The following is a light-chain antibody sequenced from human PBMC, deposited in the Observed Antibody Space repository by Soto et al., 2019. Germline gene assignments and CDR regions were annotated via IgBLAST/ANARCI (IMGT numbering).Light chain of an antibody. Sequence: DIVMTQSPDSLAGSLGERATINCKSSQSLLYNSNNRNYLAWFQQKPGQPPKLLIYWASTRESGVPDRFSGSGSGTDFTLTISSLQAEDVAVYYCQQYYTTPIIFGGGTKVEIK. CDR2: WAS. J-gene: IGKJ4*01. CDR1: QSLLYNSNNRNY. CDR3: QQYYTTPII. V-gene: IGKV4-1*01.